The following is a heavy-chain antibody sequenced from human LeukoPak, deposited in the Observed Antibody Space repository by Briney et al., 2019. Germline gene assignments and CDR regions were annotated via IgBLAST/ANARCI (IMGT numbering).Heavy chain of an antibody. CDR1: GFTFSSYS. CDR3: ARDTPKGYQLLFGWFDP. CDR2: ISSSSSYI. D-gene: IGHD2-2*01. Sequence: PGGSLRLSCAASGFTFSSYSMNWVRQAPGKGLEWVSSISSSSSYIYYADSVKGRFTISRDNAKNSLYLQMNSLRAEDTAVYYCARDTPKGYQLLFGWFDPWGQGTLVTVSS. V-gene: IGHV3-21*01. J-gene: IGHJ5*02.